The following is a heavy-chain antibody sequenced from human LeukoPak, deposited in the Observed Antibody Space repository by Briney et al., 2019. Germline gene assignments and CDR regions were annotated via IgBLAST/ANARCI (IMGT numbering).Heavy chain of an antibody. V-gene: IGHV3-15*01. D-gene: IGHD6-19*01. J-gene: IGHJ4*02. CDR3: TTGGGWY. CDR1: GFTFSNAW. Sequence: GGTLRLSCAASGFTFSNAWMSWVRQAPGKGLEWVGRIKSKTDRGTTDYAAPVKGRFTNSRDDSKNTLYLQMNSLKTEDTAVYYCTTGGGWYWGQGTLVTVSS. CDR2: IKSKTDRGTT.